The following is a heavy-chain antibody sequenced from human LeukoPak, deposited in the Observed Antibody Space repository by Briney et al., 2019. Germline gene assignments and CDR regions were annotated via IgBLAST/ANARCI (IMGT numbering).Heavy chain of an antibody. J-gene: IGHJ4*02. D-gene: IGHD4-17*01. V-gene: IGHV3-23*01. Sequence: GGSLRLSCAASGFTFSNYAMSWVRQAPGKGREWVSIIHGSGFSTYYADSVKGRFTISRDNSKNTLYLQMNSRRAEDTAVYFCANPIYSGDYDQFDYWGQGTLVTVSS. CDR1: GFTFSNYA. CDR2: IHGSGFST. CDR3: ANPIYSGDYDQFDY.